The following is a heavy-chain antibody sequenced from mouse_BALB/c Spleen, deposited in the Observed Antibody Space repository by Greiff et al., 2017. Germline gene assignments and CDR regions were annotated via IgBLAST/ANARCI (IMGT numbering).Heavy chain of an antibody. V-gene: IGHV1-69*02. Sequence: VQLQQPGAELVRPGASVKLSCKASGYTFTSYWINWVKQRPGQGLEWIGNIYPSDSYTNYNQKFKDKATLTVDKSSSTAYMQLSSPTSEDSAVYYCTRAYRYDGLFAYWGQGTLVTVSA. J-gene: IGHJ3*01. CDR2: IYPSDSYT. CDR1: GYTFTSYW. D-gene: IGHD2-14*01. CDR3: TRAYRYDGLFAY.